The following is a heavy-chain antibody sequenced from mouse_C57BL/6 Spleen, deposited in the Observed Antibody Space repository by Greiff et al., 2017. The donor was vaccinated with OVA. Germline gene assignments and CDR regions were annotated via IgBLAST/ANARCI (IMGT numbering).Heavy chain of an antibody. CDR3: VRQRVLSQALDY. D-gene: IGHD6-5*01. CDR1: GFSFNTYA. CDR2: IRSKSNNYAT. Sequence: EVQLVESGGGLVQPKGSLKLSCAASGFSFNTYAMNWVRQAPGKGLEWVARIRSKSNNYATYYADSVKDRFTISRDDSESMLYLQMNNVKTENTTMYYCVRQRVLSQALDYWGQGTSVTVSS. V-gene: IGHV10-1*01. J-gene: IGHJ4*01.